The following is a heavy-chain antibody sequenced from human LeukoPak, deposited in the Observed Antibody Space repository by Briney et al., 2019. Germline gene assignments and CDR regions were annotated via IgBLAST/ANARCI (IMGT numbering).Heavy chain of an antibody. CDR1: GGSISSYY. CDR3: ARHDTYASDI. CDR2: IYYSGST. V-gene: IGHV4-59*08. D-gene: IGHD3-16*01. J-gene: IGHJ3*02. Sequence: SETLSLTCTVSGGSISSYYWSWIRQPPGKGLEWIGYIYYSGSTNYNPSLKSRVTISVDTSKNQFSLKLSSVTAADTAVYYCARHDTYASDIWGQGTMVTVSS.